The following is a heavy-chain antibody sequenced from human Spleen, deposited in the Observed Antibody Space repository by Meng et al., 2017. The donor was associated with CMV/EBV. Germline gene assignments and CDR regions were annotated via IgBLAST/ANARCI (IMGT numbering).Heavy chain of an antibody. CDR2: IYYSGST. Sequence: GSVSSGSYYWSWIRQPPGKGLEWIGYIYYSGSTNYNPSLKSRVTISVDTSKNQFSLKLSSVTAADTAVYYCARDRDTVFGGDNWFDPWGQGTLVTVSS. J-gene: IGHJ5*02. CDR1: GSVSSGSYY. CDR3: ARDRDTVFGGDNWFDP. V-gene: IGHV4-61*01. D-gene: IGHD3-3*01.